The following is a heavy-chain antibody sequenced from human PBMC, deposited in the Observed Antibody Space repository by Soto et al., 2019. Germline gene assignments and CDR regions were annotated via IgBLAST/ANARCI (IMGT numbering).Heavy chain of an antibody. J-gene: IGHJ4*02. Sequence: GGSLRLSCAASGFTFRNFVMHWVGQSPGKGLEWVAVISYDGTNKYYADSVKGRYTISRDNSKNTLYLQINSLRAEDTAVYYCAKAVPPFVVVTASDYWGQGTLVTVSS. CDR1: GFTFRNFV. CDR2: ISYDGTNK. V-gene: IGHV3-30*18. CDR3: AKAVPPFVVVTASDY. D-gene: IGHD2-21*02.